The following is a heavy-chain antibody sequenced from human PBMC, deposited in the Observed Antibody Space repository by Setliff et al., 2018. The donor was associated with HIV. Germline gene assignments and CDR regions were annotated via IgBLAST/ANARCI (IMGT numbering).Heavy chain of an antibody. J-gene: IGHJ6*03. V-gene: IGHV1-69-2*01. CDR1: GYTFTDYY. CDR3: ATGAETYSSSWEAYHMDV. CDR2: VDPEDGET. D-gene: IGHD6-13*01. Sequence: ASVKVSCKSSGYTFTDYYIHWVQQAPGKGLEWMGRVDPEDGETIYAERFQGRVTITADTSTDTSYMELSSLRSEDTAVYYCATGAETYSSSWEAYHMDVWGKGTTVTVSS.